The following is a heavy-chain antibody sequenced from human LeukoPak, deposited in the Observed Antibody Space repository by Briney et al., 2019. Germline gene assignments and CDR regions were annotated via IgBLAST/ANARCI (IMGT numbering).Heavy chain of an antibody. CDR3: ARVGSGWSFDY. CDR2: IYYSGST. J-gene: IGHJ4*02. D-gene: IGHD6-19*01. V-gene: IGHV4-39*07. CDR1: GGSISYSSYY. Sequence: PSETLSLTCTVSGGSISYSSYYWGWLRQPPGKGLEWIGSIYYSGSTYYNPSLKSRVAISVDTSKNQFSLKLSSVTAADTAVYHCARVGSGWSFDYWGQGTLVTVSS.